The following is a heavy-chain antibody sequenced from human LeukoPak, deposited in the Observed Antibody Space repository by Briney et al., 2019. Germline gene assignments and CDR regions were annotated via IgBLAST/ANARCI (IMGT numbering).Heavy chain of an antibody. V-gene: IGHV3-30*18. CDR3: AKAPYDSSGYYRVPSDY. CDR2: ISYDGSNK. Sequence: GRSLRLSCAASGFTFSSYGMHWVRQAPGKGLEWVAVISYDGSNKYYADSVKGRFTISRDNSKNTLYLQMNSLRAEDTAVYYCAKAPYDSSGYYRVPSDYWGQGTLVTVSS. J-gene: IGHJ4*02. D-gene: IGHD3-22*01. CDR1: GFTFSSYG.